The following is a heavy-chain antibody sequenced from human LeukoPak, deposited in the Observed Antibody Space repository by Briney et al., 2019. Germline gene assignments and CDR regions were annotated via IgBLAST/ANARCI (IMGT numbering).Heavy chain of an antibody. J-gene: IGHJ4*02. CDR1: GGSISSGGYY. CDR2: IYYSGST. D-gene: IGHD3-22*01. Sequence: PSQTLSLTCTVSGGSISSGGYYWSWIRQHPGKGLEWIGYIYYSGSTYYNPSLKSRVTISVDTSKNQFSLKLSSVTAADTAVYYCARVARYYDSSGHYYYFGYWGQGTLVTVSS. V-gene: IGHV4-31*03. CDR3: ARVARYYDSSGHYYYFGY.